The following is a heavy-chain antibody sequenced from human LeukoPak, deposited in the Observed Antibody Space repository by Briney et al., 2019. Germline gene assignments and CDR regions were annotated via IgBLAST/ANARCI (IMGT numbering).Heavy chain of an antibody. V-gene: IGHV4-34*01. CDR1: GGSLSGYY. J-gene: IGHJ6*03. CDR2: INHSGST. Sequence: SETLSLTCAVYGGSLSGYYWSWLRQPPGKGLEWIGEINHSGSTNYNPSLKSRVTISVDTSKNHFSLKLSSVTAADTAVYYCARTPDNHYYYMDVWGKGTTVTVSS. CDR3: ARTPDNHYYYMDV. D-gene: IGHD3-22*01.